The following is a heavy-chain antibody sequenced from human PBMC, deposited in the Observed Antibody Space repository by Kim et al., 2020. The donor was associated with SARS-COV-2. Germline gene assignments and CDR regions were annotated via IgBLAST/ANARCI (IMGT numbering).Heavy chain of an antibody. CDR2: ISYDGSNK. Sequence: GGSLRLSCAASGFTFSSYGMHWVRQAPGKGLEWVAVISYDGSNKYYADSVKGRFTISRDNSKNTLYLQMNSLRAEDTAVYYCAKEKEGYYDFWSGYLGRRNRWRGWFDPWGQGTLVTVSS. CDR1: GFTFSSYG. V-gene: IGHV3-30*18. CDR3: AKEKEGYYDFWSGYLGRRNRWRGWFDP. D-gene: IGHD3-3*01. J-gene: IGHJ5*02.